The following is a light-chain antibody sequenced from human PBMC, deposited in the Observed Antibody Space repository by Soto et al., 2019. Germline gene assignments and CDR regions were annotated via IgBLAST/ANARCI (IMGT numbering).Light chain of an antibody. Sequence: TKLTQSPSNLSGSVGDRVPITCRTSQTISSWLAWYQQKPGRAPNLLIYKASTLKSGVPSRMICGRAVTEVSPTTISLLPDDVVAEYCRHYNDNLGAFGQGTKVDIK. CDR2: KAS. J-gene: IGKJ1*01. CDR1: QTISSW. V-gene: IGKV1-5*03. CDR3: RHYNDNLGA.